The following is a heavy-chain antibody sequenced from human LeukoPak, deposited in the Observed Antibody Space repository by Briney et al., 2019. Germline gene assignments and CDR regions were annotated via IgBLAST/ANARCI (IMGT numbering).Heavy chain of an antibody. Sequence: GGSLRLSCAASGFTFSSYEMNWVRQAPGKGLEWVSYISSSGSTIYYADSVKGRFTISRDNAKNSLYLQMNSLRAEDTAVYYCARDPYGGNGDFDYWGQGTLVPVSS. V-gene: IGHV3-48*03. CDR3: ARDPYGGNGDFDY. CDR1: GFTFSSYE. CDR2: ISSSGSTI. D-gene: IGHD4-23*01. J-gene: IGHJ4*02.